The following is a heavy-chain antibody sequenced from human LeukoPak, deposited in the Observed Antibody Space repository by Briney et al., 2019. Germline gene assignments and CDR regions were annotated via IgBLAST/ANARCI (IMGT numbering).Heavy chain of an antibody. CDR2: ISGSGGST. CDR1: GFTFSSYA. Sequence: GGSVRLSCAASGFTFSSYAMSWVRQAPGKGLEWVSAISGSGGSTHYADSVKGRFTISRDNSKNTLYLQMNSLRAEDTAVYYCAKDFEGSGWYRQPPLDYWGQGTLVTVSS. CDR3: AKDFEGSGWYRQPPLDY. J-gene: IGHJ4*02. D-gene: IGHD6-19*01. V-gene: IGHV3-23*01.